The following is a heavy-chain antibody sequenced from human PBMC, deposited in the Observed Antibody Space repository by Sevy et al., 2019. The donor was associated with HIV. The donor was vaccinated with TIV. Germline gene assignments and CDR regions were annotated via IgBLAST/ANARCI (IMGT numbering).Heavy chain of an antibody. J-gene: IGHJ3*02. Sequence: GGSLRLSCAASGFTFYNYAMNWVRQAPGKGLEWVSTIFRSGENTYYADSVKARFTISRDNSKNTLYLQMNSLRTEDTALYYCAGARYDSSGSFDAFDIWGQGTMVTVSS. CDR2: IFRSGENT. V-gene: IGHV3-23*01. D-gene: IGHD3-22*01. CDR3: AGARYDSSGSFDAFDI. CDR1: GFTFYNYA.